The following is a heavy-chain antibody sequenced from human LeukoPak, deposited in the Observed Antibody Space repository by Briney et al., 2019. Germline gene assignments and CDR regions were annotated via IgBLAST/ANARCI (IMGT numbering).Heavy chain of an antibody. J-gene: IGHJ4*02. D-gene: IGHD6-13*01. CDR3: TRGFSSSDY. CDR1: DA. Sequence: PGGSLRLSCTASDAMSWFRQAPGKGLEWVSFIRSKIYGATTEYAASVKGRFTISRDDSKSIAYLQMNSLKAEDTAVYYCTRGFSSSDYWGQGTLVTVSS. CDR2: IRSKIYGATT. V-gene: IGHV3-49*03.